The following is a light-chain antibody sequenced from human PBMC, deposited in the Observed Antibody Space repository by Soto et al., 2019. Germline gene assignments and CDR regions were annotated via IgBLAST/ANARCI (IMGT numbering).Light chain of an antibody. Sequence: QSALTHPASVSRSPGQSITISCTGTSRDGGGYNYVSWDEQHPGRAPKLMIHAVSHPPSEVSNRFSGSKSGNTASLTISGLQAEDEADYYCSSYTSSSTFSVFGTGTKVTVL. CDR1: SRDGGGYNY. CDR2: AVS. J-gene: IGLJ1*01. V-gene: IGLV2-14*01. CDR3: SSYTSSSTFSV.